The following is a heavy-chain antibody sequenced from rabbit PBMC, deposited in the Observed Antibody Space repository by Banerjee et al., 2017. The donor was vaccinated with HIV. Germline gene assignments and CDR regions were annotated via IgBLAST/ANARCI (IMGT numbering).Heavy chain of an antibody. V-gene: IGHV1S45*01. CDR2: IDTADGDT. D-gene: IGHD6-1*01. CDR1: GFSFSGSYW. Sequence: QEQLEESGGDLVKPEGSLTLTCTASGFSFSGSYWICWVRQAPGKGLEWIGCIDTADGDTYYASWARGRFTISKTSSTVDLKMTSLTAADTAIYFCAREYAGYAGYGYGYGMDLWGPGTLVTVS. CDR3: AREYAGYAGYGYGYGMDL. J-gene: IGHJ6*01.